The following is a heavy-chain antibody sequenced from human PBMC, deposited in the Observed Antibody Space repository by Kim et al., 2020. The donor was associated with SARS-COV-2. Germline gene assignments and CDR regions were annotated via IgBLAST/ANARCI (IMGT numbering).Heavy chain of an antibody. J-gene: IGHJ6*02. Sequence: GGSLRLSCAASGFTFSSYTMNWVRQAPGKGLEWVSSISSSSGYIYYADSVKGRFTISRDNAKNSLYLQMSSLRAEDTAVYYCAKEDTAVVSYYYGMNVWGQGTTVTVSS. D-gene: IGHD5-18*01. CDR1: GFTFSSYT. CDR2: ISSSSGYI. V-gene: IGHV3-21*01. CDR3: AKEDTAVVSYYYGMNV.